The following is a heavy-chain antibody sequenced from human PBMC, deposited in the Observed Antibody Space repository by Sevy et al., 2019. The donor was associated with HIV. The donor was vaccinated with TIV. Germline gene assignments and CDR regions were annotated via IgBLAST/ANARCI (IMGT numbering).Heavy chain of an antibody. CDR2: IIPILGTK. D-gene: IGHD1-26*01. Sequence: ASVKVSCKAFGGTFNKYPFIWVRQAPGQGLEWMGGIIPILGTKNYAQKFQGRGTITADQYTNTVYMELSSLTSEDTAVYWCALAAQVTMTVAVGYFEFWGQGTLVTVSS. CDR1: GGTFNKYP. V-gene: IGHV1-69*13. CDR3: ALAAQVTMTVAVGYFEF. J-gene: IGHJ4*02.